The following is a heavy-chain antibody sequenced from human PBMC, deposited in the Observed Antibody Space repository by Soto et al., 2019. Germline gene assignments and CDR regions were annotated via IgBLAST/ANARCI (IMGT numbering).Heavy chain of an antibody. CDR2: IYHSGST. CDR1: GGSISSSNW. V-gene: IGHV4-4*02. CDR3: ARRLTTVTTRDWFDP. Sequence: QVQLQESGPGLVKPSGTLSLTCAVSGGSISSSNWWSWVRQPPGKGLEWIGEIYHSGSTNYNPSLESRVTISVDKSKIQFSLKLSSVTAADTAVYYCARRLTTVTTRDWFDPWGQGTLVTVSS. J-gene: IGHJ5*02. D-gene: IGHD4-17*01.